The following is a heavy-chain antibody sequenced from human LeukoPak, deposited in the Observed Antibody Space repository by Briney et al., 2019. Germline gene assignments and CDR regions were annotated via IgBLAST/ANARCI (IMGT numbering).Heavy chain of an antibody. J-gene: IGHJ4*02. CDR3: ARDYYDSSGYYQDY. D-gene: IGHD3-22*01. Sequence: GRSLRLSCAASGFTFSSYAMHWVRQAPGKGLEWVAVISYDGSNKYYADTVKGRFTISRDNSKNTLYLQMNSLRAEDTAVYYCARDYYDSSGYYQDYWGQGTLVTVSS. V-gene: IGHV3-30*04. CDR2: ISYDGSNK. CDR1: GFTFSSYA.